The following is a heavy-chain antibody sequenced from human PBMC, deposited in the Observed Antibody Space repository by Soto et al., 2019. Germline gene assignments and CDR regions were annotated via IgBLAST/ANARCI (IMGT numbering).Heavy chain of an antibody. V-gene: IGHV1-18*01. J-gene: IGHJ4*02. CDR1: GYTFTIYG. CDR3: ARVFSTVVVVAAGDY. Sequence: ASVKVSCKASGYTFTIYGISWVRQAHGQGLEWMGWISAYNGNTNYAQKLQGRVTMTTDTSTSTAYMELRSLRSDDTAVYYCARVFSTVVVVAAGDYWGQGTLVTVSS. D-gene: IGHD2-15*01. CDR2: ISAYNGNT.